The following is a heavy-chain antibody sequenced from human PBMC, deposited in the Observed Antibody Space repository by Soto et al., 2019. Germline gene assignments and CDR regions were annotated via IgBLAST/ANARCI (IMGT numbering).Heavy chain of an antibody. J-gene: IGHJ6*02. CDR1: GFSLSTSGVG. CDR2: IYWDDDK. CDR3: IQSRCGGDCLQSYASHYYYGLDV. Sequence: QITLKESGPTLVKPTQTLTLTCTFSGFSLSTSGVGVGWIRQPPGKALEWLVLIYWDDDKRYSPSLRSRLTISKDTSKNHVVLTMTNMDPADTATYYCIQSRCGGDCLQSYASHYYYGLDVWGQGTTVAVSS. V-gene: IGHV2-5*02. D-gene: IGHD2-21*02.